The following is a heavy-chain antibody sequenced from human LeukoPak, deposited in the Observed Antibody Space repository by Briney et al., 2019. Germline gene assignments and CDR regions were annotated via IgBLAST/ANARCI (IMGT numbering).Heavy chain of an antibody. V-gene: IGHV3-30*18. J-gene: IGHJ3*02. CDR3: AKVITSARAGAFDI. D-gene: IGHD3-10*01. CDR2: ISYDGSNK. Sequence: GGSLRLSCAASGFTFSSYGMHWVRQAPGKGLEWVAVISYDGSNKYYADSVKGRFTISRDNSKNTLYLQMNSLRAEDTAVHYCAKVITSARAGAFDIWGQGTMVTVPS. CDR1: GFTFSSYG.